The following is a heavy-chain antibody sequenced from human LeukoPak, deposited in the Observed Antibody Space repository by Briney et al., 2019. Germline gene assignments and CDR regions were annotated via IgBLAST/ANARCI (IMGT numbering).Heavy chain of an antibody. Sequence: GGSLRLSCAASGFTFSSYAMSWVRPAHRKWLEWVSAISGSGGSTYYADSVKGRFTISRDNSKNTLYLQMNSLRAEDTAVYYCAKAPAYGDYESWGQGTLVTVSS. D-gene: IGHD4-17*01. V-gene: IGHV3-23*01. J-gene: IGHJ4*02. CDR2: ISGSGGST. CDR3: AKAPAYGDYES. CDR1: GFTFSSYA.